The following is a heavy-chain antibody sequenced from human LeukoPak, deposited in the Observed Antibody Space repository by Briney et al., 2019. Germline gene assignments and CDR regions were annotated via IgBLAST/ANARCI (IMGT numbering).Heavy chain of an antibody. J-gene: IGHJ4*02. Sequence: SETLSLTCNVSGVSISTHYWSWIRQSPGKGLEWIGYIYHNGITNYNPSLKSRVTISIDTSKNEFSLKLTSVIAADAAVYFCAREANYYGSGSYFEGTFDYWGQGSLVTVSS. CDR2: IYHNGIT. V-gene: IGHV4-59*11. CDR3: AREANYYGSGSYFEGTFDY. D-gene: IGHD3-10*01. CDR1: GVSISTHY.